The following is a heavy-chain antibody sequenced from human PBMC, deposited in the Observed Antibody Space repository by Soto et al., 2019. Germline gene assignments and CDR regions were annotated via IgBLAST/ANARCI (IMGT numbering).Heavy chain of an antibody. CDR3: EEMDTAVICFDY. CDR1: GGSISSYY. J-gene: IGHJ4*02. Sequence: PSETLSLTCTVSGGSISSYYWSWIRQPPGKGLEWIGYIYYSGSTNYNPSLKSRVTISVDTSKNQFSLKLSSVTAADTAVYYCEEMDTAVICFDYWGQGTLVTVSP. V-gene: IGHV4-59*01. CDR2: IYYSGST. D-gene: IGHD5-18*01.